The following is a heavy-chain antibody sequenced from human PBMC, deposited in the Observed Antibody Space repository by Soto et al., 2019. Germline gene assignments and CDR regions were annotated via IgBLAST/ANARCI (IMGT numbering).Heavy chain of an antibody. J-gene: IGHJ4*02. Sequence: QVQLQESGPGLVKPSETLSLTCTVSGASVSSDDYYWSWIRQPPGKGLEWIGCYGEKTSHNPSLKSRVTTSVDTSRNHLYLDLRSVTPADTAVYYCTGTIGYCVNGVCYNMGSGDYWGRGILVTVAS. V-gene: IGHV4-61*03. CDR3: TGTIGYCVNGVCYNMGSGDY. CDR1: GASVSSDDYY. D-gene: IGHD2-8*01. CDR2: CYGEKT.